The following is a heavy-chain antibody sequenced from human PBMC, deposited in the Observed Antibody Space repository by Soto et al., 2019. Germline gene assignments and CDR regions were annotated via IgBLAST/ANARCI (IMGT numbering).Heavy chain of an antibody. V-gene: IGHV3-30-3*01. CDR2: ISYDGSNK. J-gene: IGHJ5*01. Sequence: PGGSLRLSCAASGFTFSNYVMHWVRQAPGKGLEWVALISYDGSNKYYADSVKGPFTISRDNSKNTLYLQINSLRFEDTAVYYCVRDRDVRYCGGDCYRLDSWGQGTLVTVSS. CDR3: VRDRDVRYCGGDCYRLDS. CDR1: GFTFSNYV. D-gene: IGHD2-21*02.